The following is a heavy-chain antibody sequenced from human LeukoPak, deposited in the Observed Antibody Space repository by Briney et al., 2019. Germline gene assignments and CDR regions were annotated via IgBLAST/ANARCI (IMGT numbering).Heavy chain of an antibody. Sequence: GESLKISCKGSGYSFTSYWIGWVRPMPGKGLEWMGIIYPGDSDTRYSPSFQGQVTISADKSISTAYLQWSSLKASDTAMYYCAREVVPAATTGSFDYWGQGTLVTVSS. CDR3: AREVVPAATTGSFDY. CDR2: IYPGDSDT. D-gene: IGHD2-2*01. CDR1: GYSFTSYW. V-gene: IGHV5-51*01. J-gene: IGHJ4*02.